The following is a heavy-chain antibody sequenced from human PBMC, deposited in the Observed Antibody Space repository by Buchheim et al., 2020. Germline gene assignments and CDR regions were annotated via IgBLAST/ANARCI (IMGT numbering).Heavy chain of an antibody. CDR3: ARRSTYYYDSSGYYYFDY. Sequence: QLQLQESGPGLVKPSETLSLTCTVSGGSISSSSYYWGWIRQPPGKGLEWIGSIYYSGSTYYNPSPKSRVTISVDTSKNQFPLKLSSVTAADTAVYYCARRSTYYYDSSGYYYFDYWGQGTL. V-gene: IGHV4-39*01. D-gene: IGHD3-22*01. J-gene: IGHJ4*02. CDR1: GGSISSSSYY. CDR2: IYYSGST.